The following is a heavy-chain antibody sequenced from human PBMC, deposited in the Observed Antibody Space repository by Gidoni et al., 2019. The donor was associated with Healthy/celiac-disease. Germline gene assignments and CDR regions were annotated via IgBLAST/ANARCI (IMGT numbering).Heavy chain of an antibody. V-gene: IGHV3-64D*08. Sequence: EVQLVESGGGLVQPGGSLRLSCSASGFTFSSYAMHWVRQAPGKGMEYVSAISSNGGSTYYADTVKGRFTISRDNSKNTLYLQMSSLRAEDTAVYYCVKGEDYYDYIWGSYRLYAFDIWGQGTMVTVSS. J-gene: IGHJ3*02. CDR1: GFTFSSYA. CDR3: VKGEDYYDYIWGSYRLYAFDI. CDR2: ISSNGGST. D-gene: IGHD3-16*02.